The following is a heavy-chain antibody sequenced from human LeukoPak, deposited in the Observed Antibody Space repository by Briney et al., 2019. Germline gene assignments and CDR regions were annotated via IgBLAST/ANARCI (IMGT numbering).Heavy chain of an antibody. CDR2: ISYDGSNR. V-gene: IGHV3-30-3*01. CDR1: GFTFSSYA. Sequence: GGSLRLSCAASGFTFSSYAMHWVRQAPGKGLEWVGVISYDGSNRYYADSVKGRFTISRDNSKNTLYLQMNSLRAEDTAVYYCARDGPDLGGSREYYVDYWRQGTVVAASS. CDR3: ARDGPDLGGSREYYVDY. J-gene: IGHJ4*02. D-gene: IGHD3-16*01.